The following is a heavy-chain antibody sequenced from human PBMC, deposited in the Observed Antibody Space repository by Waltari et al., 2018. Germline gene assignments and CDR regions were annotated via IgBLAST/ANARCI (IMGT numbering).Heavy chain of an antibody. Sequence: EVQLMESGGAVVQPGGSLRLSCIASGFTFSASAMNWVRQVPGKGLEWVSYISSRGSAIYEAESVKCRFTIARDNANNSLYLQMNSLRAEDTAIYYCARVPTVVLSLAVYFDYWGQGSLVTVSS. CDR3: ARVPTVVLSLAVYFDY. CDR1: GFTFSASA. J-gene: IGHJ4*02. V-gene: IGHV3-48*01. CDR2: ISSRGSAI. D-gene: IGHD4-17*01.